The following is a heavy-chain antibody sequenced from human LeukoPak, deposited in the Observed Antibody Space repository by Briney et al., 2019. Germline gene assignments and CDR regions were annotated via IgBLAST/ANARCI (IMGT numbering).Heavy chain of an antibody. Sequence: GGSLRLSCAASGFTFSSYSMNWVRQAPGKGLEWVSYISSSSRIIYYADSVKGRFTISRDNAKNSLFLQMNSLRAEDTAVYYCARERDDYGDYNDYMDVWGKGTTVTVSS. CDR2: ISSSSRII. D-gene: IGHD4-17*01. CDR3: ARERDDYGDYNDYMDV. J-gene: IGHJ6*03. CDR1: GFTFSSYS. V-gene: IGHV3-48*01.